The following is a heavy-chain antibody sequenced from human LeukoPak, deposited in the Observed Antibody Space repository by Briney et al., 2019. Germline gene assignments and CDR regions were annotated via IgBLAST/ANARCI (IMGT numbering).Heavy chain of an antibody. D-gene: IGHD3-3*01. J-gene: IGHJ6*03. CDR1: GFMFSKCA. Sequence: GGSLRLSCEASGFMFSKCAMTWVRQAPGKGLMWVSGIADTGATYYADSVKGRFIISRDNSKNMVFLQMDSLRGEDTALYYCAKVGVELHYYYYIDVWGRGTTVTVSS. CDR2: IADTGAT. V-gene: IGHV3-23*01. CDR3: AKVGVELHYYYYIDV.